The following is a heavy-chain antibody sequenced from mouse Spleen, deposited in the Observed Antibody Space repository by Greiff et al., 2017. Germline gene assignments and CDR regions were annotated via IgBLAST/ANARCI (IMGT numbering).Heavy chain of an antibody. Sequence: QVQLQQSGAELVRPGASVTLSCKASGYTFTDYEMHWVKQTPVHGLEWIGAIDPETGGTAYNQKFKGKAILTADKSSSTAYMELRSLTSEDSAVYYCTRRRLPWFAYWGQGTLVTVSA. CDR3: TRRRLPWFAY. J-gene: IGHJ3*01. D-gene: IGHD2-2*01. CDR2: IDPETGGT. CDR1: GYTFTDYE. V-gene: IGHV1-15*01.